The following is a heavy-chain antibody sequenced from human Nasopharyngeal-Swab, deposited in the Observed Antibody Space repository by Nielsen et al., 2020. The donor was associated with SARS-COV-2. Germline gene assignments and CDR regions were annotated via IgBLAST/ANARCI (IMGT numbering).Heavy chain of an antibody. J-gene: IGHJ6*02. CDR2: FDPEDGET. D-gene: IGHD1-26*01. CDR1: GYTLTELS. CDR3: ATGINSGSYNLYYYGMGV. Sequence: ASVKVSCKVSGYTLTELSMHWVRQAPGKGLEWMGGFDPEDGETIYAQKFQGRVTMTEDTSTDTAYMELSSLRSEDTAVYYCATGINSGSYNLYYYGMGVWGQGTTVTVSS. V-gene: IGHV1-24*01.